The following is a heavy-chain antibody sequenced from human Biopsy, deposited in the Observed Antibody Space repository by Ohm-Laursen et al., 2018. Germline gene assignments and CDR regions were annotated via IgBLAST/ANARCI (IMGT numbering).Heavy chain of an antibody. D-gene: IGHD2-8*01. Sequence: SLRLSCAASGFIFSNCAMNWVRQAPGKGLEWVAVITSGGSNTYYADSVKGRFTISRDNSKDSLYLRLNSLRAEDTAVYYCVKDGVAIGAEGVPYYYGMDVWGQGTTVTVSS. V-gene: IGHV3-30*18. CDR3: VKDGVAIGAEGVPYYYGMDV. CDR1: GFIFSNCA. J-gene: IGHJ6*02. CDR2: ITSGGSNT.